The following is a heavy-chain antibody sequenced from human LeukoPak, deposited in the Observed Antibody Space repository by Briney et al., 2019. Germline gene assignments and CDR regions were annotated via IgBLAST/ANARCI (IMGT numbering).Heavy chain of an antibody. J-gene: IGHJ4*02. Sequence: PGGSLRLSCAASGFTFSSYGMHWVRQAPGKGLEWVAVIWYDGSNKYYADSVKGRFTISRDNSKNTLYLQMNSLSAEDTAVYYCARAWYSGYDYLDYWGQGTLVTVSS. D-gene: IGHD5-12*01. CDR3: ARAWYSGYDYLDY. CDR2: IWYDGSNK. CDR1: GFTFSSYG. V-gene: IGHV3-33*01.